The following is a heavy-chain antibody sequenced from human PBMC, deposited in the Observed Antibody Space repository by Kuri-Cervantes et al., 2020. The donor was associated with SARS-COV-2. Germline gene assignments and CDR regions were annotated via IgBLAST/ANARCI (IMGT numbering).Heavy chain of an antibody. Sequence: GGSLRLSCKGSGYSFTSYWIGWVRQMPGKGLEWMGIIYPGDSETRYSPSFQGQVTISADKSISTAYLQWSSLKASDTAMYYCARSGYTVVTPDYWGQGTLVTVSS. D-gene: IGHD4-23*01. V-gene: IGHV5-51*01. CDR3: ARSGYTVVTPDY. J-gene: IGHJ4*02. CDR2: IYPGDSET. CDR1: GYSFTSYW.